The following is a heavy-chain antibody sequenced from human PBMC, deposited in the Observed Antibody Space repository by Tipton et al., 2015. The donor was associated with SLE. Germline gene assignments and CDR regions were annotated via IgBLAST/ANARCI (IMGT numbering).Heavy chain of an antibody. D-gene: IGHD6-19*01. Sequence: TLSLTCTVSGGSISSYYWSWIRQPPGKGLEWIGYIYYSGSTNYNPSLKSRVTISVDTSKNQFSLKLSSVTAADTAVYYCARKDNVAVTATVYFDYWGQGILVTVSS. CDR2: IYYSGST. CDR1: GGSISSYY. V-gene: IGHV4-59*07. J-gene: IGHJ4*02. CDR3: ARKDNVAVTATVYFDY.